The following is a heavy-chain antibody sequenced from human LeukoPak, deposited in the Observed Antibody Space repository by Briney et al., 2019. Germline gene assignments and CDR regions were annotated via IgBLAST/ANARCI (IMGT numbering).Heavy chain of an antibody. Sequence: GGSLRLSCAASGFTFSSYWMSWVRQAPGKGLEWVANIKQDGSEKYYVDSVKGRFTISRDNAKNSLYLQMNSLRAEDTAVYYCAREWPSSTSCYHFDYWGQGTTVTVSS. V-gene: IGHV3-7*03. CDR2: IKQDGSEK. J-gene: IGHJ4*03. D-gene: IGHD2-2*01. CDR1: GFTFSSYW. CDR3: AREWPSSTSCYHFDY.